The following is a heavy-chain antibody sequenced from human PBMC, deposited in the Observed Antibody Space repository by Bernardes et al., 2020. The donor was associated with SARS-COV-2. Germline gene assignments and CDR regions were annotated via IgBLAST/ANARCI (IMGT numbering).Heavy chain of an antibody. J-gene: IGHJ6*02. CDR3: ARASIVIVPGPLGMAPWGYKYNGTEV. CDR2: TYYRSTCYT. CDR1: ADTVPSTSSS. D-gene: IGHD2-2*01. V-gene: IGHV6-1*01. Sequence: HTLSLTSAIPADTVPSTSSSCHLISQSPSRCLEWLGGTYYRSTCYTDYTVSVKRRMTINTDTSKNQVSLHLNSVTPEDTAVYFCARASIVIVPGPLGMAPWGYKYNGTEVWGPGTTVTVS.